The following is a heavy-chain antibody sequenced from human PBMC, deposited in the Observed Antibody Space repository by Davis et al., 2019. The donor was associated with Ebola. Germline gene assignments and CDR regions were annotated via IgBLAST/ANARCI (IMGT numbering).Heavy chain of an antibody. J-gene: IGHJ5*02. CDR3: ARDRIAAATGGFDP. CDR1: GGSISSGDYY. D-gene: IGHD6-13*01. Sequence: MPSETLSLTCTVSGGSISSGDYYWSWIRQPPGKGLEWLGYIYYSGITNYNPSLKSRVTLSVDTSKNQFSLKLSSVTAADTAVYYCARDRIAAATGGFDPWGQGTLVTVSS. CDR2: IYYSGIT. V-gene: IGHV4-30-4*01.